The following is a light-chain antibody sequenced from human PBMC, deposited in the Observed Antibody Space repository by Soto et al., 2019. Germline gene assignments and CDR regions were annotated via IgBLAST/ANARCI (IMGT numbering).Light chain of an antibody. V-gene: IGLV2-14*01. CDR2: EVS. CDR1: SSDVGGYNY. J-gene: IGLJ2*01. Sequence: QSALTQPASVSGSPGQSITISCTGTSSDVGGYNYVSWYQQHPGKAPKLMIYEVSNRPSGVGNRFSGSKSGDTASLTISGLQAEDEADYYCSSYTSSSTLFGGGTKLTVL. CDR3: SSYTSSSTL.